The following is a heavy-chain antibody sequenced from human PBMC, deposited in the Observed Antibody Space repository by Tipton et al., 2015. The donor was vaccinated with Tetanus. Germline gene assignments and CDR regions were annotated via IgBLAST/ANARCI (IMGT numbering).Heavy chain of an antibody. Sequence: VQLVQSGAEVKKPGASLKVSCKASGYTFTGYYLYWVRQAPGQGLEWMGWIDPNSGGTAYAQKFQGRVTMTRDTSISTVDMELSRLRSDDTAVYYRARDRGDYIYYGMDVWGPGTTVTVSS. D-gene: IGHD3-22*01. V-gene: IGHV1-2*02. CDR3: ARDRGDYIYYGMDV. CDR1: GYTFTGYY. J-gene: IGHJ6*02. CDR2: IDPNSGGT.